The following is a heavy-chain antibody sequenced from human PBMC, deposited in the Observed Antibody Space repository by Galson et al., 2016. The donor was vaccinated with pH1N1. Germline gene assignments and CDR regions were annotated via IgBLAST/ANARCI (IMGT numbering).Heavy chain of an antibody. D-gene: IGHD2-2*01. CDR2: IYPGDSDT. V-gene: IGHV5-51*01. CDR3: ARLGIPATIDYHYYMDV. Sequence: QSGAEVKKPGESMKISCKGTGYSFSTYWIAWVRQMPGEGLEWMGIIYPGDSDTSYSPSFQGQVTISADKSVSAAYLQWSSLQASDTAMYFCARLGIPATIDYHYYMDVWGKGTTVTVSS. J-gene: IGHJ6*03. CDR1: GYSFSTYW.